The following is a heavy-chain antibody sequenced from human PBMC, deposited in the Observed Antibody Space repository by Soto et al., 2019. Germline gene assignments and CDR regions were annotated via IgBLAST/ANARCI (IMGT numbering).Heavy chain of an antibody. CDR2: IIPIFGTA. V-gene: IGHV1-69*12. D-gene: IGHD5-18*01. Sequence: QVQLVQSGAEVKKPGSSVKVSCKASGGTFSSYAISWVRQAPGQGLEWMGGIIPIFGTANYAQKFQGRVTITAXDXTRXAYMELSSLRSEDTAVYYCARPLIRYSYGYPGFDYWGQGTLVTVSS. J-gene: IGHJ4*02. CDR3: ARPLIRYSYGYPGFDY. CDR1: GGTFSSYA.